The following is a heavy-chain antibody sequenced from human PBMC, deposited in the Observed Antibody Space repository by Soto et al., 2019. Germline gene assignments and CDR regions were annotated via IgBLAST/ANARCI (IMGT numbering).Heavy chain of an antibody. CDR1: GFTFSSYG. CDR2: ISYDGSNK. Sequence: GGSLRLSCAASGFTFSSYGMHWVRQAPGKGLEWVAVISYDGSNKYYADSVKGRFTISRDNSKNTLYLQMNSLRAEDTAVYYCAKDLTVRRYYDSSGEIGYWGQGTLVTVS. J-gene: IGHJ4*02. V-gene: IGHV3-30*18. CDR3: AKDLTVRRYYDSSGEIGY. D-gene: IGHD3-22*01.